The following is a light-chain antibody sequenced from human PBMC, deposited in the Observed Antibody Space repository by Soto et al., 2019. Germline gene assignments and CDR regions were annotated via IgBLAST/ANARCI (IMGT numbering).Light chain of an antibody. J-gene: IGKJ4*01. Sequence: DIQMTQAPSFVSAFVGDRVTITCRASQVISSWLAWYQQKPGKAPKLLIYAASSLQSGVPSRFSGSESGTDFTLTISSLQPEDSATYYCQQASSFPLTVGGGTKVDIK. CDR1: QVISSW. V-gene: IGKV1-12*01. CDR2: AAS. CDR3: QQASSFPLT.